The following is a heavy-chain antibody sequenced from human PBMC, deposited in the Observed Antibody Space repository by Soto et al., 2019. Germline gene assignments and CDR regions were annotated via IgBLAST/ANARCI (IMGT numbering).Heavy chain of an antibody. D-gene: IGHD4-17*01. CDR1: GFSLSTSGVG. Sequence: QITLKESGPTLVKPTQTLTLTCTFSGFSLSTSGVGVGWIRQPPGKALEWLALIYWYDDKRYSPSLKSRLTITKDTSKNQVVLTMTNMDPVDTATYYCAHSGAMTRRHYFDYWGQGTLVTVSS. CDR2: IYWYDDK. V-gene: IGHV2-5*01. J-gene: IGHJ4*02. CDR3: AHSGAMTRRHYFDY.